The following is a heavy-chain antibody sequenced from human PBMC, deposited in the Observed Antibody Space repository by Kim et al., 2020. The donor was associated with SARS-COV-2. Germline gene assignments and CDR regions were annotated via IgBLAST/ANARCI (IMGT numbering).Heavy chain of an antibody. D-gene: IGHD3-16*01. Sequence: GGSLRLSCIASGFTFSNYRMAWVRQAPGKGLEWVASIKKDGTEKYYVDSVKGRFTISRDNAKNSLYLQMNSLRAEDAAVYYCARDWARLFDYWGQGTLVTVSS. V-gene: IGHV3-7*01. CDR2: IKKDGTEK. CDR1: GFTFSNYR. CDR3: ARDWARLFDY. J-gene: IGHJ4*02.